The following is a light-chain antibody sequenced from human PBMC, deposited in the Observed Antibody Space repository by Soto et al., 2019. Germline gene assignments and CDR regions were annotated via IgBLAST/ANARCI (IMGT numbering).Light chain of an antibody. J-gene: IGKJ2*01. Sequence: EIVLTQSPGTLSLSPGERATLSCRASQNVNTRYSAWYQQRPGQAPKLLIYATSSRATGIPDRFSGSGSGTDFTLTISGVEGGGFGVYYCQQYDDSDRYIFGQGTNLEIK. V-gene: IGKV3-20*01. CDR1: QNVNTRY. CDR2: ATS. CDR3: QQYDDSDRYI.